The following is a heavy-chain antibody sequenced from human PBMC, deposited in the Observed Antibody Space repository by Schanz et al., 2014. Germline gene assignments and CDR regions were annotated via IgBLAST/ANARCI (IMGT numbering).Heavy chain of an antibody. V-gene: IGHV3-23*01. J-gene: IGHJ6*02. CDR1: GFTFNSYA. CDR3: AKGMGYCSGGTCYDYYYYGVDV. Sequence: EVQLLESGGGLVQPGGSLRLSCAASGFTFNSYAMTWVRQAPGKGLEWVSSISHSGGSKYYADSVKGRFTISRDNSENTLYLQMNSLSADDTAVSYCAKGMGYCSGGTCYDYYYYGVDVWGQGTTVNVSS. D-gene: IGHD2-15*01. CDR2: ISHSGGSK.